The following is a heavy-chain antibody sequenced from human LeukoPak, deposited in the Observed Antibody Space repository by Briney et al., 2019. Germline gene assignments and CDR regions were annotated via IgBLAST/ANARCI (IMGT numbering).Heavy chain of an antibody. CDR1: GFTSSTYG. CDR3: ARGSYSSAWYDFLDF. Sequence: SGGSLRLSCLASGFTSSTYGMHWVRQGPGKGLEWVAIISYDGREKYYAESVKGRLTVSRDNSKNTLYLQMNNLRVEDTAVYFCARGSYSSAWYDFLDFWGQGALVTVSS. CDR2: ISYDGREK. V-gene: IGHV3-30*03. J-gene: IGHJ4*02. D-gene: IGHD6-19*01.